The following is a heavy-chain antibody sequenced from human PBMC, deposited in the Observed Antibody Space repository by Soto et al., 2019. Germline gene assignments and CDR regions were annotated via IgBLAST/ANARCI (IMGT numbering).Heavy chain of an antibody. Sequence: GGSLRLSCAASGFTFSSYGMHWVRQAPGKGLEWVAVIWYDGSNKYYADSVKGRFTISRDNSKNTLYLQMNSLRAEDTAVYYCARDIVLVVRYYGMDVWGQGTTVTVSS. J-gene: IGHJ6*02. CDR2: IWYDGSNK. V-gene: IGHV3-33*01. D-gene: IGHD2-8*01. CDR1: GFTFSSYG. CDR3: ARDIVLVVRYYGMDV.